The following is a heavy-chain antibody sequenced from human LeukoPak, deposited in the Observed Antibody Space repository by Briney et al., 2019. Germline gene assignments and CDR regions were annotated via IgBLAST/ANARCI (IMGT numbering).Heavy chain of an antibody. Sequence: SGTLSLTCAVSGGSVSSTNWWTWFRQPPGKGLEWIGEVHLDGRTNYNPSLKSRLIMSVDLPENHISLKLTSVTAADTAVYYCAREGGFYRPLDYSGQGTLVTVSS. CDR2: VHLDGRT. J-gene: IGHJ4*02. CDR3: AREGGFYRPLDY. CDR1: GGSVSSTNW. D-gene: IGHD3-3*01. V-gene: IGHV4-4*02.